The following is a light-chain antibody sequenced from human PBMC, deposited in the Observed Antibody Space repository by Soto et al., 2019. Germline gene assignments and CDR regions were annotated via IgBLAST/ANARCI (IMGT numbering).Light chain of an antibody. Sequence: EIVLTQSPATLSLSPGERATLSCRASQSVSSYLAWDQQKPGQAPRLLIYDASNRATGIPARFSGSGSGTDSTLTISSLESQDFAVYYCQQRSNWPPKITVGQGTRLEIK. V-gene: IGKV3-11*01. CDR2: DAS. CDR1: QSVSSY. J-gene: IGKJ5*01. CDR3: QQRSNWPPKIT.